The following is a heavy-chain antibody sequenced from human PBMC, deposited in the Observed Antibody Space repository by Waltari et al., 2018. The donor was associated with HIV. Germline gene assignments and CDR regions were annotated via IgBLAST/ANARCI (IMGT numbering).Heavy chain of an antibody. CDR2: MYHSGST. CDR1: GGSISSYNW. J-gene: IGHJ5*02. Sequence: QVQLQESGPGLLEPSETLSLTCAVSGGSISSYNWWTWVRQAPGKGLEWIGEMYHSGSTNYNPSLKSRVTISLDKSKNQFSLRLTSVTAADTAVYYCVRVMSGDYRSSWIDPWGRGTLVTVSS. V-gene: IGHV4-4*02. CDR3: VRVMSGDYRSSWIDP. D-gene: IGHD4-17*01.